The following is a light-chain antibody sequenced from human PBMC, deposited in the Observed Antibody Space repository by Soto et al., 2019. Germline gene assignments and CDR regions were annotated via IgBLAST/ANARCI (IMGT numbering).Light chain of an antibody. CDR2: AAS. V-gene: IGKV1-27*01. Sequence: DMQMTHSGAYQTIAIGYSIASTCRASQGIKNYLAWYQQKPGETPKLLIYAASTLESGIPPRFSGSGSGTDFTLTINVLQSQDVATYYCQGYFHASLAFGGGTKVDIK. J-gene: IGKJ4*01. CDR1: QGIKNY. CDR3: QGYFHASLA.